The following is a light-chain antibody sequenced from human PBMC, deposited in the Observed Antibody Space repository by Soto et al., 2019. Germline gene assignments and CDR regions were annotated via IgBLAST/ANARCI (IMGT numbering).Light chain of an antibody. Sequence: EIVLTQSPGTLSLSPGERATLSCRASQTISSNNLAWYQQKPGQAPRLLIFGASSRASGIPDRFSGSGSGTDFTLTISRLEPEDFAVYYCQQYGSSPCTFGQGTKVDIK. CDR2: GAS. CDR3: QQYGSSPCT. V-gene: IGKV3-20*01. J-gene: IGKJ1*01. CDR1: QTISSNN.